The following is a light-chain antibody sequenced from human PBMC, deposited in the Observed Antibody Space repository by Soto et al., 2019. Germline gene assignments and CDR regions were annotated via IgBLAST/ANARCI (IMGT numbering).Light chain of an antibody. J-gene: IGKJ1*01. Sequence: EIVLTQSPATLSLSTGERATLSCRASQSVSSYLAWYQQKPGQAPRLLIYDASNRATGIPARFSGSGSGTDFTLTISSLEPENFAVYYCQQRSNWPLTFGQATKVEIK. CDR2: DAS. V-gene: IGKV3-11*01. CDR3: QQRSNWPLT. CDR1: QSVSSY.